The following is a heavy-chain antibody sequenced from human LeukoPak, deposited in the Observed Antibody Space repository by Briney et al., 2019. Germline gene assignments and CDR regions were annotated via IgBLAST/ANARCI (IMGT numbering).Heavy chain of an antibody. D-gene: IGHD2-21*02. CDR2: IYYSGST. CDR1: GGSISSGDYY. J-gene: IGHJ4*02. CDR3: ARWVVVTALFDY. Sequence: SQTLSLTCTVSGGSISSGDYYWSWIRQPPGKGLEWIGYIYYSGSTYYNPSLKSRVTISVDTSKNQFSLKLSSVTAADTAVYYCARWVVVTALFDYWGQGTLVTVSS. V-gene: IGHV4-30-4*01.